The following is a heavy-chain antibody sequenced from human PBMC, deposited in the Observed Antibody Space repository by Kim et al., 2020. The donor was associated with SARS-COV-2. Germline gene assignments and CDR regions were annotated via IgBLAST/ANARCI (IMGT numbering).Heavy chain of an antibody. D-gene: IGHD1-1*01. CDR3: ARDLLPFRPTSRDPRGWVDP. V-gene: IGHV4-39*07. Sequence: SETLSLTCTVSGGSISSSSYYWGRIRQPPGKGLEWIGSIYYSGSTYYNPSLKSRVTISVDTSKNQFSLKLSSVTAADTAVYYCARDLLPFRPTSRDPRGWVDPWGQGALVTVSS. J-gene: IGHJ5*02. CDR2: IYYSGST. CDR1: GGSISSSSYY.